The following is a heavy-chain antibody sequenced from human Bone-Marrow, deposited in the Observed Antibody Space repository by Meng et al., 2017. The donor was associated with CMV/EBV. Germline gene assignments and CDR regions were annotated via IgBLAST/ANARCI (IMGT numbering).Heavy chain of an antibody. CDR1: GFTFDNYC. V-gene: IGHV3-9*01. CDR2: ISWNSDSI. Sequence: SLKISCAASGFTFDNYCMNWVRQAPGKGLEWVSSISWNSDSIDYADSVKGRFSTSRDNAKNSLYLQMNSLRAEDTAVYYCAKGLGQAMAANWGHGTMVTVSS. D-gene: IGHD5-18*01. CDR3: AKGLGQAMAAN. J-gene: IGHJ4*03.